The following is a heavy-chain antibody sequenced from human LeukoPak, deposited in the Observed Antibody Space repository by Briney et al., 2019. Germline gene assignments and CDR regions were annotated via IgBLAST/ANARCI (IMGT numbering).Heavy chain of an antibody. V-gene: IGHV4-39*01. J-gene: IGHJ5*02. CDR2: IYYSGST. CDR1: GGSISSSSYY. D-gene: IGHD7-27*01. Sequence: SETLSLTCTVSGGSISSSSYYWGWIRQPPGKGLEWIGSIYYSGSTYYNPSLKSRVTKSVDTSKNQFSLKLSSVTAADTAVYYCARNWGRWFDPWGQGTLVTVSS. CDR3: ARNWGRWFDP.